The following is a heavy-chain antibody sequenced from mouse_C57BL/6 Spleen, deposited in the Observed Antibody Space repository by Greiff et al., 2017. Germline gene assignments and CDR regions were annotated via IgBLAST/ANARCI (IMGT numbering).Heavy chain of an antibody. V-gene: IGHV5-4*01. CDR2: ISDGGSYT. Sequence: EVMLVESGGGLVKPGGSLKLSCAASGFTFSSYAMSWVRQTPEKRLEWVATISDGGSYTYYPDNVKGRFTISRDNAKNNLYLQMSHLKSEDTAMYYCAREYSWFAYWGQGTLVTVSA. CDR1: GFTFSSYA. CDR3: AREYSWFAY. J-gene: IGHJ3*01.